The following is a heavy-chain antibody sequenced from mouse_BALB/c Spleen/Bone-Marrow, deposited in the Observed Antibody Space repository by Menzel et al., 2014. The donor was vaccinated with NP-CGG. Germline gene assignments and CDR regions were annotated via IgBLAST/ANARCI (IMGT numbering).Heavy chain of an antibody. V-gene: IGHV1-54*01. CDR1: GYAFTNYL. Sequence: VQLQQSGAELVRPGTSVKVSCKASGYAFTNYLIEWVKQRPGQGLEWIGVINPGSGGTNYNEKFKGKATLTADKSSSTAYVQLSSLTSDDSAVYFCARWDYAMDYWGQGTSVTVPS. CDR3: ARWDYAMDY. J-gene: IGHJ4*01. CDR2: INPGSGGT.